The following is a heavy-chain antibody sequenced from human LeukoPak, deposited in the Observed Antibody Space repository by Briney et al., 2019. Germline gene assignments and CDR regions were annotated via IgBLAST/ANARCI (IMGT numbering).Heavy chain of an antibody. CDR3: AKGAGGFSYYNWFDP. D-gene: IGHD5-18*01. J-gene: IGHJ5*02. V-gene: IGHV4-39*07. CDR1: GGSISSSPYY. Sequence: SETLSLTCTVSGGSISSSPYYWGWIRQPPGKGLEWIGSIYYSGTTHYSPSLESRVTISVDTSKNQFSLKLASVTAADTAIYYCAKGAGGFSYYNWFDPWGQGALVTVSS. CDR2: IYYSGTT.